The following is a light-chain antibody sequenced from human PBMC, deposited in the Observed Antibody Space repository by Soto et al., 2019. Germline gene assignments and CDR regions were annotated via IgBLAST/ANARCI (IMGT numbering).Light chain of an antibody. Sequence: DIQMPQSPSTLSASVGDRVTITCRASQDINRWLAWYQQKPGKAPKILIYNADTLESGVPSRFSGSGYGTEFILTISSLQPDDFATYYCQQFSLYWAFGQGTKVEIK. CDR2: NAD. J-gene: IGKJ1*01. CDR3: QQFSLYWA. V-gene: IGKV1-5*01. CDR1: QDINRW.